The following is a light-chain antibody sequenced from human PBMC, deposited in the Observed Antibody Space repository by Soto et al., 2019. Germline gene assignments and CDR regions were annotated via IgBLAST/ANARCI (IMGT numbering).Light chain of an antibody. V-gene: IGKV3-20*01. J-gene: IGKJ4*01. CDR3: QQYGRSPLT. Sequence: EIVLTQSPGTLSLSPGERSTLSCMSSESVTSDYLAWYQQKPGQAPRLLISGASGRATGIPDRFSGSGSGTDFILTISRLEPEDGAVYYCQQYGRSPLTFGGGTKVDI. CDR1: ESVTSDY. CDR2: GAS.